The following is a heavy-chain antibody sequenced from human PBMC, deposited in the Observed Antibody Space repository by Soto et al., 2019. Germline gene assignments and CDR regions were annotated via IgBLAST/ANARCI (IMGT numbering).Heavy chain of an antibody. CDR3: ARVIFDVLPGASWLLSIMDV. CDR2: IYYTGST. CDR1: GGSISSGGHY. D-gene: IGHD2-21*01. J-gene: IGHJ6*02. V-gene: IGHV4-31*03. Sequence: SETLSLTCTVYGGSISSGGHYWTWVRQHPGKGLEGMGNIYYTGSTSYSPALEGRLTMSIDTAKIQFSLSLDSLSAADTAVYACARVIFDVLPGASWLLSIMDVWGQGTTVTVSS.